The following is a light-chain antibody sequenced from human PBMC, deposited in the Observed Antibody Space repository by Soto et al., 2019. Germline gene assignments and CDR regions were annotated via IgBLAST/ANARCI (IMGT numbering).Light chain of an antibody. J-gene: IGKJ5*01. CDR3: QHNYGTPA. CDR1: QTISSP. V-gene: IGKV1-39*01. CDR2: ATS. Sequence: DIQMTQSPSSLSASVGDRVTITCRASQTISSPLSWYQQKPGKVPELLIYATSRLQSGVPSMFSGSRSGTDFTLTISSVQPEDFATYYCQHNYGTPAFGQGTRLEIK.